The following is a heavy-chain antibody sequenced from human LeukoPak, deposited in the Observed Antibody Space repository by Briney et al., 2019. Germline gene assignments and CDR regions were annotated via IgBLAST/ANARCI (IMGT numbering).Heavy chain of an antibody. D-gene: IGHD1-26*01. CDR2: MNPNSGNT. CDR1: GYTFNSYD. V-gene: IGHV1-8*01. CDR3: ARGQSGSYYAFWNDAFDI. Sequence: ASVKVSCKASGYTFNSYDINWVRQATGQGLEWMGWMNPNSGNTDYAQKFQGRVTMTWNTSISTAYMELSSLKSEDTAVYYWARGQSGSYYAFWNDAFDIWGQGTMVTVSS. J-gene: IGHJ3*02.